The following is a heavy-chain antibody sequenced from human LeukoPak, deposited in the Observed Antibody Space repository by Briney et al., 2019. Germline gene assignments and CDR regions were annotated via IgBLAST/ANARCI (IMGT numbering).Heavy chain of an antibody. CDR2: IYYSGST. CDR3: ATPSWSRDGYVGAFDI. D-gene: IGHD5-24*01. J-gene: IGHJ3*02. V-gene: IGHV4-59*01. Sequence: SETLSLTCTVSGGSISSYYWSWIRQPPGKGLEWIGYIYYSGSTNYNPSLKSRVTMSVDTSKNQFSLRLSSVTAADTAVNYCATPSWSRDGYVGAFDIWGQGTMVTVSS. CDR1: GGSISSYY.